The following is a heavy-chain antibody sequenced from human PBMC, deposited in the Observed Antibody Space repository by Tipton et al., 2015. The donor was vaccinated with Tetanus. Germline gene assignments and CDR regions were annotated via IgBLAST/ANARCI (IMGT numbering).Heavy chain of an antibody. CDR1: GFTFDDYA. Sequence: SLRLSCAASGFTFDDYAMHWVRQAPGKGLEWVSGISWNSGSIGYADSVKGRFTISRDNAKNSLYLQMNSLRAEDTALYYCAKARTASSLPGQFDYWGQGTLVTVSS. V-gene: IGHV3-9*01. CDR3: AKARTASSLPGQFDY. CDR2: ISWNSGSI. D-gene: IGHD2-2*01. J-gene: IGHJ4*02.